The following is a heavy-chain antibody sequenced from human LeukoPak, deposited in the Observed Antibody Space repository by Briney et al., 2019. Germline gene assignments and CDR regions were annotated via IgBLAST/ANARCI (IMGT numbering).Heavy chain of an antibody. CDR3: ARGAIVVVTAILRYYYMDV. D-gene: IGHD2-21*02. CDR1: GYTFTGYY. Sequence: GASVKVSCKASGYTFTGYYMHWVRQAPGQGLEWMGWINPNSGGTNYAQKFQGRVTMTRDTSISTAYMELSSLRSEDTAVYYCARGAIVVVTAILRYYYMDVWGKGTTVTVSS. CDR2: INPNSGGT. V-gene: IGHV1-2*02. J-gene: IGHJ6*03.